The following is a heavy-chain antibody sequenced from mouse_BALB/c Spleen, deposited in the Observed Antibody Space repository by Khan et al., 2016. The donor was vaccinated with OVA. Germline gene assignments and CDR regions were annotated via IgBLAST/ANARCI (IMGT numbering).Heavy chain of an antibody. CDR1: GFSLTSYG. Sequence: VQLQQSGPGLVQPSQSLSITCTVSGFSLTSYGVHWVRQSPGRGLEWLGMLWSGGSTDYIATFISRLSISKDNSKSQVFFNMNSLQAYDTAIYYCSSDRYRYFHYWGHGATLPVSS. CDR2: LWSGGST. J-gene: IGHJ2*01. V-gene: IGHV2-2*01. CDR3: SSDRYRYFHY. D-gene: IGHD2-14*01.